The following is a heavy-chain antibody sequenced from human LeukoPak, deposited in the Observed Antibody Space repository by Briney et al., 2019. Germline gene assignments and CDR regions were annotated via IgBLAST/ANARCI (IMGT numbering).Heavy chain of an antibody. D-gene: IGHD5/OR15-5a*01. J-gene: IGHJ6*02. Sequence: ASVKVSCKASLYTXTDYYIHWVRQAPGQGLEWMGWTNPNSGGTNSARKFQDRVTMTRDTSISTAYMELSSLRSDDTAVYYCARDHLSVDYYYYGMDVWGQGTTVTVSS. CDR2: TNPNSGGT. V-gene: IGHV1-2*02. CDR1: LYTXTDYY. CDR3: ARDHLSVDYYYYGMDV.